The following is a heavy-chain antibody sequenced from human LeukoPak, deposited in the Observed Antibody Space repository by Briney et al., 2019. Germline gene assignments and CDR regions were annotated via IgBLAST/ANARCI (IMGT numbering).Heavy chain of an antibody. Sequence: GGSLRLSCAASGFTFSSYEMNWVRQAPGKGLEWVSYISSSGSTIYYADSVEGRFTISRDNAKNSLYLQMNSLRAEDTAVYYCARGSRELLGYWGQGTLVTVSS. CDR3: ARGSRELLGY. CDR2: ISSSGSTI. CDR1: GFTFSSYE. D-gene: IGHD1-26*01. V-gene: IGHV3-48*03. J-gene: IGHJ4*02.